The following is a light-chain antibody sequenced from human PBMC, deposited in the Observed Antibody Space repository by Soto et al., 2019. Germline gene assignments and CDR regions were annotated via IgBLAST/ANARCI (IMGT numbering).Light chain of an antibody. CDR1: QSVFSS. Sequence: EIVMTQSPATLSLSPGERATLSCRASQSVFSSLAWYQQKPGQAPRLLIYGAATRATGIPARFSGSGSGTEFTLTISSLQSEDFGVYYCQQYHNWPAFGQGTKVEMK. CDR3: QQYHNWPA. CDR2: GAA. J-gene: IGKJ1*01. V-gene: IGKV3-15*01.